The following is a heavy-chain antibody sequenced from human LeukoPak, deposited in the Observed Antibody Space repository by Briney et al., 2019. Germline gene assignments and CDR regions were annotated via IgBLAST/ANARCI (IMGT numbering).Heavy chain of an antibody. Sequence: GGSLRLSCAASGFTFSSYWMSWVRQAPGKGLEWVANIKQDGSEKYYVDSVKGRFTISRDNAKNSLYLQMNSLRAEDTAVYYCARDLSIAAPSVLDYWGQGTLVTVSS. CDR1: GFTFSSYW. CDR2: IKQDGSEK. J-gene: IGHJ4*02. CDR3: ARDLSIAAPSVLDY. V-gene: IGHV3-7*01. D-gene: IGHD6-6*01.